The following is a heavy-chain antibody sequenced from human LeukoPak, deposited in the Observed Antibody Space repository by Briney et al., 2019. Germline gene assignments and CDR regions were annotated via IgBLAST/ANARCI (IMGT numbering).Heavy chain of an antibody. CDR1: GFTFSSYA. Sequence: GGSLRLSCAASGFTFSSYAMSWVRQAPGKGLEWVSSISSSSSDIYYSDSVKGRFTISRDNAKNSLYLQMNSLRAEDTAVYYCARDYSNPGGYYGSGSYLVWGRGTLVTVSS. D-gene: IGHD3-10*01. CDR2: ISSSSSDI. V-gene: IGHV3-21*01. CDR3: ARDYSNPGGYYGSGSYLV. J-gene: IGHJ4*02.